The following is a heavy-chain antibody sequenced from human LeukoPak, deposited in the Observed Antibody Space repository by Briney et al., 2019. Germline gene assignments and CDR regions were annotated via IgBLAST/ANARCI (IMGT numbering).Heavy chain of an antibody. Sequence: PSETLSLTCSVSGGSRSSGADYWSWIRQPAEKGLEWIGRIYTTSGSVDYNPSLKSRVTMSVDTSKNQFSLKIPSVTAADTAVYYCARPTSWNSNFDYWGRGTLVTVSS. J-gene: IGHJ4*02. CDR2: IYTTSGSV. D-gene: IGHD1-7*01. CDR1: GGSRSSGADY. V-gene: IGHV4-61*02. CDR3: ARPTSWNSNFDY.